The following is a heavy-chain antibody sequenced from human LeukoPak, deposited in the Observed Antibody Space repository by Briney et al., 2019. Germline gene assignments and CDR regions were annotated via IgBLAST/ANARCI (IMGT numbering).Heavy chain of an antibody. D-gene: IGHD3-10*01. V-gene: IGHV4-34*01. J-gene: IGHJ5*02. CDR2: INHSGST. CDR3: ARGQYLYRSGSYYKSWFDP. CDR1: GGSISNYY. Sequence: SETLSLTCTVSGGSISNYYWTWIRQPPGKGLEWIGEINHSGSTNYNPSLKSRVTISVDTSKNQFSLKLSSVTAADTAVYYCARGQYLYRSGSYYKSWFDPWGQGTLVTVSS.